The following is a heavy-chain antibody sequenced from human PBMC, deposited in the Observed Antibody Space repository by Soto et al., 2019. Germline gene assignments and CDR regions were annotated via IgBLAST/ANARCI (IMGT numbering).Heavy chain of an antibody. CDR2: MSYDGTNK. Sequence: QVQLVESGGGVVQPGGSLRLACAASGFMFGTYGMHWVRQTPGKGLEWVAVMSYDGTNKYYADSVKGRFTISRDNSENTLYLQMNSLRSGDTAVYYCVKDRGHLVVSTAATVEKWGRGTLVTVSS. CDR3: VKDRGHLVVSTAATVEK. D-gene: IGHD2-21*01. V-gene: IGHV3-30*18. CDR1: GFMFGTYG. J-gene: IGHJ4*02.